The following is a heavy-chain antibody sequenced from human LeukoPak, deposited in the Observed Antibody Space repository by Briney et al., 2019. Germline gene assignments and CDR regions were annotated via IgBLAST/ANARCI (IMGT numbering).Heavy chain of an antibody. CDR2: INPSGGRT. V-gene: IGHV1-46*01. D-gene: IGHD3-10*01. CDR3: AGLSITMVRGVITSDDAFDI. Sequence: ASVKVSCKASGYTFTSYYMHWVRQAPGQGLEWMGIINPSGGRTSYAQKFQGRVTMTRDMSTSTVYMELSSLRSEDTAVYYCAGLSITMVRGVITSDDAFDIWGQGTMVTVSS. CDR1: GYTFTSYY. J-gene: IGHJ3*02.